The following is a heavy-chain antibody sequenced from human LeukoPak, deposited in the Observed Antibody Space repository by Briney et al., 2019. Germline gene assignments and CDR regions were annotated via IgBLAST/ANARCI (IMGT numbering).Heavy chain of an antibody. J-gene: IGHJ4*02. D-gene: IGHD5/OR15-5a*01. CDR3: TTDIPNEVYPFDY. CDR1: GFTFRNAW. Sequence: RGSLRLSCVASGFTFRNAWMSWVRQAPGKGLEWVGHITDGGATHYAAPVKGRFTVSTDDSKTTLYLQMNSLKTEDTALYYCTTDIPNEVYPFDYWGQGSLVTVSS. CDR2: ITDGGAT. V-gene: IGHV3-15*01.